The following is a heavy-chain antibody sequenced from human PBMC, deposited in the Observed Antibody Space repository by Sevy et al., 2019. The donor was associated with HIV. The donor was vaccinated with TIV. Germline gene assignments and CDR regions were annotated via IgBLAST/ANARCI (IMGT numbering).Heavy chain of an antibody. CDR2: IKSDGSST. CDR1: GFTFSSYA. CDR3: ARDRSGSYHVSDNWFDP. D-gene: IGHD1-26*01. V-gene: IGHV3-74*01. J-gene: IGHJ5*02. Sequence: GGSLRLSCAVSGFTFSSYAMSWVRQVPGKGLVWVSRIKSDGSSTSYADSVKGRFTISRDNAKNTLYLQMNSLRAEDTAVYYCARDRSGSYHVSDNWFDPWGQGTLVTVSS.